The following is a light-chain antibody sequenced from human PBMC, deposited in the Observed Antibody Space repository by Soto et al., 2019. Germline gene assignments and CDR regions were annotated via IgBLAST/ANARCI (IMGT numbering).Light chain of an antibody. CDR3: QQRSDWPST. J-gene: IGKJ4*01. V-gene: IGKV3-11*01. CDR2: DAS. CDR1: QSVSSY. Sequence: EIVLTQSPATLSLSPGDRATLSCRASQSVSSYLAWYQQKPGQAPRLLIYDASNRAARIPARFSGSGSGTDFPLTITRLEPEDFAVYYCQQRSDWPSTFGGGTKVEIK.